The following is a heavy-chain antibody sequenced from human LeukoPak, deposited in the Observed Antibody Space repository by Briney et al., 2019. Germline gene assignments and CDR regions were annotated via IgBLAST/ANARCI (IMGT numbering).Heavy chain of an antibody. D-gene: IGHD4-11*01. CDR3: ARSGGLQKFDY. CDR1: GFTFSSYA. J-gene: IGHJ4*02. Sequence: GGFLRLSCAASGFTFSSYAMHWVRQAPGKGLEWVAVISYDGSNKYYADSVKGRFIISRDTSKNTLYLQMNSLRAEDTAVYYCARSGGLQKFDYWGQGTLVTVSS. CDR2: ISYDGSNK. V-gene: IGHV3-30-3*01.